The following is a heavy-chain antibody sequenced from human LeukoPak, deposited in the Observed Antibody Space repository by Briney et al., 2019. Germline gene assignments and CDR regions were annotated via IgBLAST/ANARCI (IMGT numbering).Heavy chain of an antibody. CDR2: ISWNSGSI. J-gene: IGHJ3*02. Sequence: GRSLRLSCAASGFTFDDYAMHWVRQAPGKGLEWVSGISWNSGSIGYADSVKGRFTISRDNAKNSLYLQMNSLRAEDTALYYCAKDMTLHLADAFDIWGQGTMVTVSS. V-gene: IGHV3-9*01. CDR1: GFTFDDYA. CDR3: AKDMTLHLADAFDI.